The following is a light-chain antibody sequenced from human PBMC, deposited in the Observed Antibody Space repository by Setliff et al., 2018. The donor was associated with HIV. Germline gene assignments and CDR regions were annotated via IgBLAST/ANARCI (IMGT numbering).Light chain of an antibody. CDR2: EVS. CDR1: SSDVGSYNY. CDR3: SSFTSTTTLV. J-gene: IGLJ1*01. V-gene: IGLV2-14*01. Sequence: QSVLTQPASVSGSSGQSITISCTGTSSDVGSYNYVSWYQQHPGKAPKLMISEVSNRPSGVSNRFSGSKSDNTASLTISGLQAEDEADYFCSSFTSTTTLVFGTGTKVTVL.